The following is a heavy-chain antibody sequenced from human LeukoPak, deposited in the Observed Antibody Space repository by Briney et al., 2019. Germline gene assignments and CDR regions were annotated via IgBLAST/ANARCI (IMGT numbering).Heavy chain of an antibody. CDR3: VKDMKIKAAGYYFDY. D-gene: IGHD6-13*01. V-gene: IGHV3-30*18. Sequence: GGSLGLSCAASGFTFSDYGMHWVRQAPGKGLEWVAVIANDGRDKKYADSVRGRFTISRDNSKNTVYLQMNSLRAEDTAVFYCVKDMKIKAAGYYFDYWGQGTLVTVSS. CDR1: GFTFSDYG. CDR2: IANDGRDK. J-gene: IGHJ4*02.